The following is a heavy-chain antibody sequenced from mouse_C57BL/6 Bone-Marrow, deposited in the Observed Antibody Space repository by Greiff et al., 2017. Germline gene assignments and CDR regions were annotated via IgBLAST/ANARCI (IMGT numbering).Heavy chain of an antibody. CDR3: ARGDYYFDY. CDR2: ISYDGSN. CDR1: GYSITSGYY. V-gene: IGHV3-6*01. J-gene: IGHJ2*01. Sequence: EVKLLESGPGLVKPSQSLSLTCSVTGYSITSGYYWNWIRQFPGNKLEWMGYISYDGSNNYNPSLKNRFSITRDTSKNQFFLKLNSVTTEDTATYYCARGDYYFDYWGQGTTLTVSS.